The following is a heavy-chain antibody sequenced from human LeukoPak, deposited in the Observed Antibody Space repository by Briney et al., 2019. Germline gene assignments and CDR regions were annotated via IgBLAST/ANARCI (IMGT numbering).Heavy chain of an antibody. D-gene: IGHD6-19*01. CDR3: ARVDGIAVAPDDAFDV. J-gene: IGHJ3*01. Sequence: PGGSLRLSCAASGFTFSSYWMSWVRQAPGKGLEWVASIKQDGSEKYYVDSVKGRFDISRDNAKNSLYLQMNSLGVEGTAVYCCARVDGIAVAPDDAFDVWGQGTMVTVSS. V-gene: IGHV3-7*03. CDR2: IKQDGSEK. CDR1: GFTFSSYW.